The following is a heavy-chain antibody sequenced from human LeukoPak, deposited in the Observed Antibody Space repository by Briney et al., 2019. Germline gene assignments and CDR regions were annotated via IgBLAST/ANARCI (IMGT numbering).Heavy chain of an antibody. Sequence: TGGSLRLSCTASGFTFSSLAMTWVRQAPGKGLEWVSTIRSNGDTTYNADSVKGRFTISRDNAKNSLHLQMNSLRVEDTAVYYCAKNGGPHGMDVWGQGTTVTVSS. CDR2: IRSNGDTT. CDR1: GFTFSSLA. J-gene: IGHJ6*02. D-gene: IGHD3-16*01. CDR3: AKNGGPHGMDV. V-gene: IGHV3-23*01.